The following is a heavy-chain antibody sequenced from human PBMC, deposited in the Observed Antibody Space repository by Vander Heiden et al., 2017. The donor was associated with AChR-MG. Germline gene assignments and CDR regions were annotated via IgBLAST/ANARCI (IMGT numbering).Heavy chain of an antibody. V-gene: IGHV3-23*01. CDR3: AKDQGDSSSWNYYYYGMDV. Sequence: EVQLLESGGGLVQPGGSLRLSCAASGFTFSSYAMGWVRQAPGKGLEWVSAIRGSGGSTYYADSVKGRFTISRDNSKNTLYLQMNSLRAEETAVYYCAKDQGDSSSWNYYYYGMDVWGQGTTVTVSS. D-gene: IGHD6-13*01. CDR2: IRGSGGST. CDR1: GFTFSSYA. J-gene: IGHJ6*02.